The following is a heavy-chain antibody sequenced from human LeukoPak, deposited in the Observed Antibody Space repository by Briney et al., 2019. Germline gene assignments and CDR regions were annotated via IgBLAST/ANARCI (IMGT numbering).Heavy chain of an antibody. D-gene: IGHD2-2*01. CDR1: GFTFTSYT. J-gene: IGHJ4*02. V-gene: IGHV3-23*01. CDR3: AKARRPGSRAALDY. Sequence: GGSLRLSCAASGFTFTSYTMTWVRQAPGKGLEWVSALSGSDGATYYADSVKGRFTISRDSSTNTLYLQLNSLGDDDTAVYHCAKARRPGSRAALDYWGQGTLVTVSS. CDR2: LSGSDGAT.